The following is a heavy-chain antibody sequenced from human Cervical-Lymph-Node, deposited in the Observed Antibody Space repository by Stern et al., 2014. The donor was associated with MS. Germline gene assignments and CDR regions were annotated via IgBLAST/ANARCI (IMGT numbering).Heavy chain of an antibody. D-gene: IGHD4-11*01. CDR1: GYTFTSYG. J-gene: IGHJ6*02. V-gene: IGHV1-18*04. Sequence: QMQLVQSGAEVKKPGASVKVSCKASGYTFTSYGISWVRQAPGQGLEWMGWISAYNGNTNYAQKLQGRVTMTTDTSTSTAYMELRSLRSDDTAVYYCASSGYSNYDYYYGMDVWGQGTTVTVSS. CDR3: ASSGYSNYDYYYGMDV. CDR2: ISAYNGNT.